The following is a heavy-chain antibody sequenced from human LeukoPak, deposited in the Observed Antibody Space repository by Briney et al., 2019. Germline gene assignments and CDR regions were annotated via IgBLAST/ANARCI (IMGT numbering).Heavy chain of an antibody. CDR2: IYYSGST. CDR3: VKKIAAAAWFDP. J-gene: IGHJ5*02. V-gene: IGHV4-28*01. CDR1: GYSISSDNW. Sequence: SETLSLTCAVSGYSISSDNWWGWIRQPPGSGLEWIGYIYYSGSTYYNPSLKSRVTMSIDTSNNQFSLKLTSVTAVDTAVYYCVKKIAAAAWFDPWGQGTPVTVSS. D-gene: IGHD6-13*01.